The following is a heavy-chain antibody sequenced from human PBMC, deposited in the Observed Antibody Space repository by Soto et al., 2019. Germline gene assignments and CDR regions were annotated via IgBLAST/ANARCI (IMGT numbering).Heavy chain of an antibody. Sequence: GGSLRLSCAASGFTFSDYYMSWIRQAPGKGLEWVSYISSSGSTIYYADSVKGRFTISRDNAKNSLYLQMNSLRAEDTAVYYCARGPITMVRGVPGMDVWGQGTTVTVSS. V-gene: IGHV3-11*01. CDR3: ARGPITMVRGVPGMDV. CDR1: GFTFSDYY. J-gene: IGHJ6*02. D-gene: IGHD3-10*01. CDR2: ISSSGSTI.